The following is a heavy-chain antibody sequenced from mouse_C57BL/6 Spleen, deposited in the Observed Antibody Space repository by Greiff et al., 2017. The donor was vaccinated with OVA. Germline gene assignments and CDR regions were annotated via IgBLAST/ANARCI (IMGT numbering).Heavy chain of an antibody. CDR3: ARRGVGLNY. CDR1: GYTFTSYW. Sequence: VQLQQPGAELVRPGTSVKLSCKASGYTFTSYWMHWVKQRPGQGLEWIGVIDPSDSYTNYNQKFKGKATLTVDTSSSTAYMQLSSLTSEDSAVYYCARRGVGLNYWGQGTTLTVSS. CDR2: IDPSDSYT. J-gene: IGHJ2*01. V-gene: IGHV1-59*01. D-gene: IGHD4-1*01.